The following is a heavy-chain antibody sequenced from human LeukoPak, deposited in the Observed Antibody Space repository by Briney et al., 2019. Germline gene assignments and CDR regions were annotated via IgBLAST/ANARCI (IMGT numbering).Heavy chain of an antibody. CDR3: ARSKAVLLWFGESDY. CDR2: INAGNGNT. V-gene: IGHV1-3*01. J-gene: IGHJ4*02. Sequence: ASVKVSCKASGYTFTSYAMHWVRQAPGQRLEWMGWINAGNGNTKYSQKFQGRVTITRVTSASTAYMELSSLRSEDTAVYYCARSKAVLLWFGESDYWGQGTLVTVSS. CDR1: GYTFTSYA. D-gene: IGHD3-10*01.